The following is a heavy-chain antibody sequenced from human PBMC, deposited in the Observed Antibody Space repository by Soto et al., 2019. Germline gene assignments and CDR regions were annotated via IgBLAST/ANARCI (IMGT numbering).Heavy chain of an antibody. CDR1: GGSISSGGYY. CDR3: ARGEFSSSVYRESHFDS. Sequence: PSETLSLTCTVSGGSISSGGYYWSWIRHHPGKGLEWIGYIFYSGSTFYSPSLKSRVTISVDTARNQFSLNLRSVTAADTAVYCCARGEFSSSVYRESHFDSWGQGTRVTVSS. D-gene: IGHD6-13*01. V-gene: IGHV4-31*03. CDR2: IFYSGST. J-gene: IGHJ4*02.